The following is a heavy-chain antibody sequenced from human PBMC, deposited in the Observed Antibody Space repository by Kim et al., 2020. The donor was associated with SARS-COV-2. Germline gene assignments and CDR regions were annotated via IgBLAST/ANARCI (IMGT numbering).Heavy chain of an antibody. CDR3: ARGQWSQSAVDF. CDR2: A. D-gene: IGHD6-19*01. J-gene: IGHJ4*02. Sequence: ANYAQRVQGRVTLTRDTSTTTAYLEMWSLRPDDTAVYYCARGQWSQSAVDFWGQGTLVTVSS. V-gene: IGHV1-18*01.